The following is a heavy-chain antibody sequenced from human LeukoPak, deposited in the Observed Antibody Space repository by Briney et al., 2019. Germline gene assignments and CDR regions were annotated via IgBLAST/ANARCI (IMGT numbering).Heavy chain of an antibody. CDR2: MNPNSGNT. D-gene: IGHD3-10*02. J-gene: IGHJ5*02. Sequence: ASVKVSCKASGYTFTSYDINWVRQATGQGLEWMGWMNPNSGNTGYAQKFQGRVTMTRDTSISTAYMELSRLRSDDTAVYYCARDECSGCWYGSYNWFDPWGQGTLVTVSS. CDR3: ARDECSGCWYGSYNWFDP. V-gene: IGHV1-8*01. CDR1: GYTFTSYD.